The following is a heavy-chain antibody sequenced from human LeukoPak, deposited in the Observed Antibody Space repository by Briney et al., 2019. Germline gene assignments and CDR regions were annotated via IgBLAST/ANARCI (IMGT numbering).Heavy chain of an antibody. D-gene: IGHD2-2*01. V-gene: IGHV4-4*07. CDR1: GGSISSNY. J-gene: IGHJ4*02. Sequence: SSETLSLTCIVSGGSISSNYWSWTRQSAGKGLEYIGRVYGSGSTDYSPSVKSRVTISVDTSKNQFSLKLSAVTAADTAVYYCARHYIQPPHYFDYWGQGTLVTVSS. CDR2: VYGSGST. CDR3: ARHYIQPPHYFDY.